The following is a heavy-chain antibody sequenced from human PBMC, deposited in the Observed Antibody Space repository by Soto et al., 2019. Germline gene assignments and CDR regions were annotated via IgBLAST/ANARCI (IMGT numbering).Heavy chain of an antibody. D-gene: IGHD1-26*01. J-gene: IGHJ6*02. CDR1: GGSVSSGSYY. CDR3: EGRAWDSLYYYYGMDV. Sequence: PSETLSLTCTVSGGSVSSGSYYWSWIRQPPGKGLEWIGYIYYSGSTNYNPSLKSRVTISVDTSKNQFSLKLSSVTAADTAVYYCEGRAWDSLYYYYGMDVWGQGTTVTVSS. CDR2: IYYSGST. V-gene: IGHV4-61*01.